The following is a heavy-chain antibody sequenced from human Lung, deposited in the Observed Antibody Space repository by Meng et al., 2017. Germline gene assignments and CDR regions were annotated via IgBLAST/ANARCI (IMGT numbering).Heavy chain of an antibody. CDR3: ARDGGNYDFDY. CDR2: IIPSSGDA. Sequence: QVQLVQFGAWVKKPGASVKLSCRASGYTFIDAYVHWVRQAPGQGLEWMGRIIPSSGDANSAQKFLGRVTLTWDTSISTAYMELSSLRSDDTAIYYCARDGGNYDFDYWGQGTLVTVSS. D-gene: IGHD1-7*01. V-gene: IGHV1-2*06. J-gene: IGHJ4*02. CDR1: GYTFIDAY.